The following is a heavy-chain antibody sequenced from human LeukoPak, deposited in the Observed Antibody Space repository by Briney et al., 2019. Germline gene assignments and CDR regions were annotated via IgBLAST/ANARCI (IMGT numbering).Heavy chain of an antibody. Sequence: PGGSLRLSCAASGFTFSSYSMSWVRQAPGKGLERVANIKEDGSEKYYVDSVKGRFSISRDDARNSLHLQMNGLRAEDTAVYYCARDRFGGMDVWGKGPSVTVS. V-gene: IGHV3-7*01. CDR3: ARDRFGGMDV. J-gene: IGHJ6*03. CDR2: IKEDGSEK. CDR1: GFTFSSYS. D-gene: IGHD4-23*01.